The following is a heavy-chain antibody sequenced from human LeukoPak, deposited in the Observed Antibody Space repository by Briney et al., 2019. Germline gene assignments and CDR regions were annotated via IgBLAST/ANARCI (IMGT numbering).Heavy chain of an antibody. Sequence: SVKVSCKASGGTFSSYAISWVRQAPGQGLEWMGGFIPIFGTANYAQKFQGRVTITADESASTAYMELSSLRSEDTAVYYCATQGRGEQLVEYYFDYWGQGTLVTVSS. CDR2: FIPIFGTA. CDR3: ATQGRGEQLVEYYFDY. J-gene: IGHJ4*02. D-gene: IGHD6-13*01. V-gene: IGHV1-69*13. CDR1: GGTFSSYA.